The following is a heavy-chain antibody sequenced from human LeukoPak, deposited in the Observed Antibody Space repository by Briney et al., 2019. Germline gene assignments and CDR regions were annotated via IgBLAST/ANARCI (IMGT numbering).Heavy chain of an antibody. CDR2: IYGRGGS. V-gene: IGHV4-61*02. J-gene: IGHJ4*02. D-gene: IGHD3-22*01. Sequence: SETLSLTCTVSGDSISSGSYYWSWIRQPAGKGLEWIGRIYGRGGSNYNPSLKSRVTISIDKSKNQFSLKMNSVTAPDTAVYYCARGSRYYYDSSGYLFDYWGQGTLVTVCS. CDR1: GDSISSGSYY. CDR3: ARGSRYYYDSSGYLFDY.